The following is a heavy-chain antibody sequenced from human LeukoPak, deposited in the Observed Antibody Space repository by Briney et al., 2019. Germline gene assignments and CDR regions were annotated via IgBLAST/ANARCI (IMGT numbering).Heavy chain of an antibody. J-gene: IGHJ4*02. Sequence: GASVKVSCKASGGTFSSYAISWARQAPGQGLEWMGGIIPIFGTANYAQKFQGRVTITADKSTSTAYMELSSLRSEDTAVYYCATTGAVFLGGEDYWGQGTLVTVYS. CDR1: GGTFSSYA. CDR2: IIPIFGTA. V-gene: IGHV1-69*06. CDR3: ATTGAVFLGGEDY. D-gene: IGHD3-16*01.